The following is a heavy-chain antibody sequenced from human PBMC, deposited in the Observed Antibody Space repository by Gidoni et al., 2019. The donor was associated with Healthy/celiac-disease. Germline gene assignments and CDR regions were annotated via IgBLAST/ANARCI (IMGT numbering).Heavy chain of an antibody. J-gene: IGHJ4*02. D-gene: IGHD3-16*01. CDR3: ARDYDWRLRKTDY. Sequence: QVQLVASGGGVVQPGRSLRSPCAASGFPFSSYAMHWVRQAPGKGLEWVAVISYDGSNKYYADSVKGRFTISRDNSKNTLYLQMNSLRAEDTAVYYCARDYDWRLRKTDYWGQGTLVTVSS. V-gene: IGHV3-30-3*01. CDR1: GFPFSSYA. CDR2: ISYDGSNK.